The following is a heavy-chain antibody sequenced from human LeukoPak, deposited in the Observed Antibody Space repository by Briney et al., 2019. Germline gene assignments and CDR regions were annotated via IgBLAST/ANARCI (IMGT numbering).Heavy chain of an antibody. CDR2: ISSSSSTI. Sequence: GGSLRLSCAASGFIFSDCSMDWVRQAPGRGLEWVSYISSSSSTIYYADSVKGRFTISRDNAKKSLYLQMNSLREEDTAVYYCAKNGAVAGTCDYWGQGILVTVSS. CDR3: AKNGAVAGTCDY. V-gene: IGHV3-48*02. J-gene: IGHJ4*02. CDR1: GFIFSDCS. D-gene: IGHD6-19*01.